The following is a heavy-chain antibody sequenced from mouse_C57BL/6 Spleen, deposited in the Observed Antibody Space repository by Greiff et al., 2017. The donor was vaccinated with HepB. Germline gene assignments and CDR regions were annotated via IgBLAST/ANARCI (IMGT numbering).Heavy chain of an antibody. D-gene: IGHD1-1*01. V-gene: IGHV2-9*01. CDR3: AKQGDYYGSSYPWYFDV. Sequence: VQLQQSGPGLVAPSQSLSITCPVSGFSLTSYGVDWVRQPPGKGLEWLGVIWGGGSTNYNSALMSRLSISKDNSKSQVFLKMNSLQTDDTAMYYCAKQGDYYGSSYPWYFDVWGTGTTVTVSS. J-gene: IGHJ1*03. CDR2: IWGGGST. CDR1: GFSLTSYG.